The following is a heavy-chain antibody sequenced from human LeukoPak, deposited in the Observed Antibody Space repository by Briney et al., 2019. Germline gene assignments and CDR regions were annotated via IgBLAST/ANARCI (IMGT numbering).Heavy chain of an antibody. CDR2: INPNSGGT. J-gene: IGHJ4*02. Sequence: GASVKVSCKASGYTFTGYYMHWVRQDPGQGREWMGWINPNSGGTNYAQKFQGRVTMTRDTSISTAYMELSRLRSDDTAVYYCARDSTPAGLDYWGQGTLVTVSS. V-gene: IGHV1-2*02. CDR3: ARDSTPAGLDY. CDR1: GYTFTGYY.